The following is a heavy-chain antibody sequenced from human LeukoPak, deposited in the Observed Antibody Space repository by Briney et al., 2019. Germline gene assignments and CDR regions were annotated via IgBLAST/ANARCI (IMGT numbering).Heavy chain of an antibody. D-gene: IGHD3-3*01. CDR3: ARDVYDPDYDFWSGYDY. V-gene: IGHV4-59*12. J-gene: IGHJ4*02. CDR2: IYHSGST. Sequence: SETLSLTCTVSGGSISSYYWSWIRQPPGKGLEWIGYIYHSGSTYYNPSLKSRVTISVDRSKNQFSLKLSSVTAADTAVYYCARDVYDPDYDFWSGYDYWGQGTLVTVSS. CDR1: GGSISSYY.